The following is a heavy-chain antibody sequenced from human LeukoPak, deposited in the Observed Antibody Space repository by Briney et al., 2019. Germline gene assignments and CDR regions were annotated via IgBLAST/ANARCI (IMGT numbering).Heavy chain of an antibody. Sequence: GASVKVSCKASGYTFTSYYMHWVRQAPGQGLEWMGIINPSGGSTSYAQKFQGRVTMTRDMSTSTVYMELSSLRSEDTAVYYCARSSIVVVPAANRPNFDYWGQGTLVTVSS. D-gene: IGHD2-2*01. V-gene: IGHV1-46*01. CDR2: INPSGGST. CDR1: GYTFTSYY. J-gene: IGHJ4*02. CDR3: ARSSIVVVPAANRPNFDY.